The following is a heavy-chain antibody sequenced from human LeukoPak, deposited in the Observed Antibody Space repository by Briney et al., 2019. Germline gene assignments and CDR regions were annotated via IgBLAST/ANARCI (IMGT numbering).Heavy chain of an antibody. CDR3: ARDQYWNPDS. J-gene: IGHJ4*02. Sequence: GRPLRLSCAASGFTFSDFNMHWVRQAPGKGLEWVAFLWSGGGNECYADSVKGRFTTSRDNSKNTLYLQMTSLRAEDTAVYYCARDQYWNPDSWGQGTLVTVSS. CDR2: LWSGGGNE. D-gene: IGHD1-1*01. V-gene: IGHV3-33*01. CDR1: GFTFSDFN.